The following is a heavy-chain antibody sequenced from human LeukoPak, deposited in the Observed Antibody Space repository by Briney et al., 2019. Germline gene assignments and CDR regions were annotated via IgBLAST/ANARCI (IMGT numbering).Heavy chain of an antibody. CDR2: ISSSSSYI. V-gene: IGHV3-21*04. D-gene: IGHD3-10*01. CDR1: GFTFSSYS. Sequence: GGSLRLSCAASGFTFSSYSMNWVRQAPGKGLEWVSSISSSSSYIYYADSVKGRFTISRDNAKNSLYLQMNSLRAEDTAVYYCARGAAMVRGVYDYWGQGTLVTVSS. CDR3: ARGAAMVRGVYDY. J-gene: IGHJ4*02.